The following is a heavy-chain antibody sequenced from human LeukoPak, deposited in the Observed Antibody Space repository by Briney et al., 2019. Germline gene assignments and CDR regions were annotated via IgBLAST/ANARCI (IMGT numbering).Heavy chain of an antibody. CDR2: ISSSSSNI. Sequence: PGGSLRLSCAASGFTFSTYSMNWVRQAPGKGLEWVSSISSSSSNIYYADSVKGRFTISRDNAKNSLYLQMNSLRAEGTAVYYCARAHIAAAYNWFDPWGQGTLVTVSS. J-gene: IGHJ5*02. CDR3: ARAHIAAAYNWFDP. D-gene: IGHD6-13*01. V-gene: IGHV3-21*01. CDR1: GFTFSTYS.